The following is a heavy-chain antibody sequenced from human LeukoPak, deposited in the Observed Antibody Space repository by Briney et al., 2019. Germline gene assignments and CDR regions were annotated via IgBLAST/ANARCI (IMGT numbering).Heavy chain of an antibody. D-gene: IGHD6-19*01. CDR2: IKQDGSEK. CDR3: ARSSPVAGTSPGYYGMDV. V-gene: IGHV3-7*01. CDR1: GFTFSIYW. J-gene: IGHJ6*02. Sequence: GGSLRLSCAASGFTFSIYWMSRVRQAPGKGLEWVANIKQDGSEKYCVDSVKGRFTISRDNAKNTLYLQMNSLRAEDTAVYYCARSSPVAGTSPGYYGMDVWGQGTTVTVSS.